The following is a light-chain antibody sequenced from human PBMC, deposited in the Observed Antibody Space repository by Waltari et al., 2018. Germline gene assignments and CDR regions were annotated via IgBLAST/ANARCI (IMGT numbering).Light chain of an antibody. CDR2: DAS. Sequence: DIQMTQSPSSLSASVGDRVTITCQASQDISNYLNWDQQKPGKAPKLLIYDASNFETGVPSRFSGSGSGTDFTFTISSLQPEDIATYYCQQYDNLPSYTFGQGTKLQIK. J-gene: IGKJ2*01. CDR1: QDISNY. CDR3: QQYDNLPSYT. V-gene: IGKV1-33*01.